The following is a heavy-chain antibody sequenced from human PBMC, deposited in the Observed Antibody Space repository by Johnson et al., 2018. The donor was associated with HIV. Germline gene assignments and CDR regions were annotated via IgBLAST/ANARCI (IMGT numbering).Heavy chain of an antibody. CDR1: GFTFSNAW. Sequence: VQLVESGGGLVKPGGSLRLSCAASGFTFSNAWMSWVRQAPGKGLEWVGRIKSKTDGGTTDYAAPVKGRFTISRDDSKNTLYLQMNSLKTEDTAMYYCTTAASSSWYGEDAFDIWGQGTMVTVSS. V-gene: IGHV3-15*01. J-gene: IGHJ3*02. CDR2: IKSKTDGGTT. D-gene: IGHD6-13*01. CDR3: TTAASSSWYGEDAFDI.